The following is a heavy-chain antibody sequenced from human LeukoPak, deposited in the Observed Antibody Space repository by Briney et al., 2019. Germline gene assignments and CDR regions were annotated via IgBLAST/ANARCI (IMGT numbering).Heavy chain of an antibody. V-gene: IGHV3-23*01. D-gene: IGHD1-26*01. J-gene: IGHJ3*01. CDR3: VNHARVGTSTAFEV. CDR1: GFTFDHFG. Sequence: PGGSLRLSCTASGFTFDHFGMSWVRQAPGKGLEWVSAVTGSATTTSYADSVKGRFTVSRDNSQSLLSLQMDSLGAEDTAIYYCVNHARVGTSTAFEVWGQGTLVTVSS. CDR2: VTGSATTT.